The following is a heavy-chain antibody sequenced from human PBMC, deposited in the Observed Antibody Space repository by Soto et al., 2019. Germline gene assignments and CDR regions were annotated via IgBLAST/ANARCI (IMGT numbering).Heavy chain of an antibody. J-gene: IGHJ6*02. CDR1: GFTFSSYG. V-gene: IGHV3-30*03. CDR3: AGLRIAAAGDYYYYYYGMDV. D-gene: IGHD6-13*01. CDR2: ISYDGSNK. Sequence: GGSLRLSCAASGFTFSSYGMHWVRQAPGKGLEWVAVISYDGSNKYYADPVKGRFTISRDNSKNTLYLQMNSLRAEDTAVYYCAGLRIAAAGDYYYYYYGMDVWGQGTTVTVSS.